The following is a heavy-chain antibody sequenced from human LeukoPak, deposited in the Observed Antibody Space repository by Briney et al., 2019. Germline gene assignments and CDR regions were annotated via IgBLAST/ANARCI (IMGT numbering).Heavy chain of an antibody. CDR2: ISGSGGST. J-gene: IGHJ4*02. Sequence: PGGSLRLSCAASGFTFSSYVMSWVRQAPGKGLEWVSAISGSGGSTYYADSVKGRFTISRDNSKNTLYLQMNSLRAEDTAVYYCAKDPPLEYSSSPDYWGQGTLVTVSS. D-gene: IGHD6-6*01. CDR3: AKDPPLEYSSSPDY. CDR1: GFTFSSYV. V-gene: IGHV3-23*01.